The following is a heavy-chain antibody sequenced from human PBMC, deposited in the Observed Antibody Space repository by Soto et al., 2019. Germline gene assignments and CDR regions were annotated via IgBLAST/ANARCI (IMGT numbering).Heavy chain of an antibody. CDR2: IYYSGST. V-gene: IGHV4-59*08. CDR3: ARHNYGSGSTYFDY. J-gene: IGHJ4*02. Sequence: SETLSLPCTVSGGSISSYYWSWIRQPPGKGLEWIGYIYYSGSTNYNPSLKSRVTISVDTSKNQFSLKLNSMTAADTAVYYCARHNYGSGSTYFDYWGQGTQVTVSS. D-gene: IGHD3-10*01. CDR1: GGSISSYY.